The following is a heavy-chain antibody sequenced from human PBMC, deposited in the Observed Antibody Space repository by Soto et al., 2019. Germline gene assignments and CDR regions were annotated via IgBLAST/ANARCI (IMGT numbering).Heavy chain of an antibody. J-gene: IGHJ6*02. D-gene: IGHD2-2*01. Sequence: TSETLSLTCTVSGGSVISATYYWNWIRQPPGKGLEWIGSVYYSGTPNYNPSLKSRVTISMDTSYNRLSLKLRSVTAADTAVYYCAKSSSRAHYYGMDVWGHGTTVTVSS. CDR1: GGSVISATYY. CDR2: VYYSGTP. V-gene: IGHV4-61*01. CDR3: AKSSSRAHYYGMDV.